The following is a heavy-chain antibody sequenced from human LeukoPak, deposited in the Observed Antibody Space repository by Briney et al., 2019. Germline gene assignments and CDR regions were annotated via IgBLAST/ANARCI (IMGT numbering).Heavy chain of an antibody. CDR3: ARVSGPGMNEYFHL. V-gene: IGHV3-74*03. D-gene: IGHD3-10*01. CDR2: INNDGTTT. Sequence: PGGSLRLSCAASGFTFSGAWMHWVRQAPGKGLVCVSRINNDGTTTMYADSVKGRFTLSRDNAKNTLYLQMNSLRAEDTAVYYCARVSGPGMNEYFHLWGQGTLVTVSS. J-gene: IGHJ1*01. CDR1: GFTFSGAW.